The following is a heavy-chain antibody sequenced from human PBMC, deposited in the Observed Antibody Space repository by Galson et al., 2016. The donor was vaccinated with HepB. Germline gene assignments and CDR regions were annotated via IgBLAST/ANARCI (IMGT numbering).Heavy chain of an antibody. V-gene: IGHV4-31*03. D-gene: IGHD6-6*01. CDR3: ARGMIETRPAY. CDR1: GVPIYSGDYH. CDR2: MYYSGSR. J-gene: IGHJ4*02. Sequence: TLSLTCSVSGVPIYSGDYHWTWIRQHSGKGLEWIGTMYYSGSRYYNPSLKSRVTLSVDASKNLFFLKLSSVTAADTAVYYCARGMIETRPAYWGQGTLVTVSS.